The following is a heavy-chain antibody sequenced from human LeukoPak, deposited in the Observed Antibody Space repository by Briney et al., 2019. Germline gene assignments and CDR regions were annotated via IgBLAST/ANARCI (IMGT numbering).Heavy chain of an antibody. CDR1: GFTFRRYA. Sequence: PGRSLRLSCAASGFTFRRYAMHWVRQAPGKGLAWVAVISYDGSNKYYADSVKGRFTITRDNSKNTLYLQMNSLRAEDTAVYYCARDTGGIAARRWDYWGQGTLVTVSS. D-gene: IGHD6-6*01. CDR2: ISYDGSNK. CDR3: ARDTGGIAARRWDY. V-gene: IGHV3-30*04. J-gene: IGHJ4*02.